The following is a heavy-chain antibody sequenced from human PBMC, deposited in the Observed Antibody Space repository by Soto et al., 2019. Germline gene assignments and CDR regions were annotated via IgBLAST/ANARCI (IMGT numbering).Heavy chain of an antibody. Sequence: QVQLVQSGAEVKKPGASVKVSCKASGYTFNSYDLKWVRQATGQGLEWMGWMNPNSGNTGFAQKFQGRVTMTRNTSISTAYMELSSPRSEDTAVYYCARGPQDILDHWGQGTLVTVSS. D-gene: IGHD2-15*01. CDR2: MNPNSGNT. J-gene: IGHJ4*02. V-gene: IGHV1-8*01. CDR3: ARGPQDILDH. CDR1: GYTFNSYD.